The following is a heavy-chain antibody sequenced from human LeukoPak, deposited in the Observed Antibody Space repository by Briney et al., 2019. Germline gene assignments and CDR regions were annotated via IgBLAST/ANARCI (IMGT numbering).Heavy chain of an antibody. D-gene: IGHD2-15*01. CDR3: ARSYCSGGSCYPILFDP. J-gene: IGHJ5*02. CDR2: IYHSGST. CDR1: GGSISSSNW. V-gene: IGHV4-4*02. Sequence: SGTLSLTCAVSGGSISSSNWWSWVRQPPGKGLEWIGEIYHSGSTNYNPSLKSRVTISVDTSKNQFSLKLSSVTAADTAVYYCARSYCSGGSCYPILFDPWGQGTLVTVSS.